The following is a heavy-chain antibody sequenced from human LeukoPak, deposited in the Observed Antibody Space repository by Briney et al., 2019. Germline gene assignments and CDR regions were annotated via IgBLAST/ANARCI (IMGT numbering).Heavy chain of an antibody. V-gene: IGHV3-30-3*01. CDR2: ISYDGSNK. Sequence: GRSLRLSCAASGFTFSSYAMHWVRQAPGKGLEWVAVISYDGSNKYYADPVKGRFTISRDNSKNTLYLQMNSLRAEDTAVYYCARESVWGSGFDYWGQGTLVTVSS. D-gene: IGHD7-27*01. CDR3: ARESVWGSGFDY. J-gene: IGHJ4*02. CDR1: GFTFSSYA.